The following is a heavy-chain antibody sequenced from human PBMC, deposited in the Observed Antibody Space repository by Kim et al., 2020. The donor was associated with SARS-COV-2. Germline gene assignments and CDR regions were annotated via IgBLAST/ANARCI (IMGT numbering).Heavy chain of an antibody. CDR2: IYPGDSHT. CDR3: ARPIALSGVSSLDP. J-gene: IGHJ5*02. V-gene: IGHV5-51*01. Sequence: GESLKISCKTSGYNFPSYWIGWVRQMPGKGLEWMGIIYPGDSHTIYSPSFQGRVTISADKSISTAYLQWSSLKASDTAIYYCARPIALSGVSSLDPWGQGTLVTVTS. CDR1: GYNFPSYW. D-gene: IGHD3-10*01.